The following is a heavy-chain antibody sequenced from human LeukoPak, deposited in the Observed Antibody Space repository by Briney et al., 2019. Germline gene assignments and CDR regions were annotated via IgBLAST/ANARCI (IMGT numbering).Heavy chain of an antibody. V-gene: IGHV3-21*01. CDR1: GFTFSSYG. CDR3: AREFLYYYDSSGYNFDY. J-gene: IGHJ4*02. D-gene: IGHD3-22*01. CDR2: ISSSSSYI. Sequence: GGSLRLSCAASGFTFSSYGMHWVRQAPGKGLEWVSSISSSSSYIYYADSVKGRFTISRDNAKNSLYLQMNSLRAEDTAVYYCAREFLYYYDSSGYNFDYWGQGTLVTVSS.